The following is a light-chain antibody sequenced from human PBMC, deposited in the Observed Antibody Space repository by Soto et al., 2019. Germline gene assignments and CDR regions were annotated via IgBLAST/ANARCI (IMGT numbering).Light chain of an antibody. Sequence: QSVLTQPPSASGSPGQSVTISCTGISSDVGGYKYVSWYQQHPGKAPKLMIYEVSKRPSGVPDRFSGSKSGNTASLTVSGLQAEDEADYYCSSYGGSNNYVFGPGTKVTVL. CDR2: EVS. CDR1: SSDVGGYKY. J-gene: IGLJ1*01. V-gene: IGLV2-8*01. CDR3: SSYGGSNNYV.